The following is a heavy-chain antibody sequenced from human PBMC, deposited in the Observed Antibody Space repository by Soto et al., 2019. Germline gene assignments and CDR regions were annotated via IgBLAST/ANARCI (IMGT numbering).Heavy chain of an antibody. CDR1: GYTFTNYA. D-gene: IGHD6-25*01. CDR2: INGGNGNT. Sequence: ASVKVSCKTSGYTFTNYAMHWVRQAPGRRLEWMGWINGGNGNTKYSPSLQDRVTITRDTFASTAYMELSSLISEDTAFYYCARDGVAAGDINFDYWGQGTLVTVSS. J-gene: IGHJ4*02. CDR3: ARDGVAAGDINFDY. V-gene: IGHV1-3*01.